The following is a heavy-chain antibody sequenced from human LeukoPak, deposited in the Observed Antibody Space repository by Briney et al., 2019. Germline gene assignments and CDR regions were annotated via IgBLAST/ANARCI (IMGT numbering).Heavy chain of an antibody. Sequence: PGGSLRFSCAASGFTFSSYAMSWVRQAPGKGLEWVSAISGSGGSTYYADSVKGRFTISRDNSKNTLYLQTNSLRAEDTAVYYCANPGITTFGVAIGDPSDYYTDVWGKGTTVTVSS. V-gene: IGHV3-23*01. J-gene: IGHJ6*03. CDR2: ISGSGGST. CDR3: ANPGITTFGVAIGDPSDYYTDV. D-gene: IGHD3-3*01. CDR1: GFTFSSYA.